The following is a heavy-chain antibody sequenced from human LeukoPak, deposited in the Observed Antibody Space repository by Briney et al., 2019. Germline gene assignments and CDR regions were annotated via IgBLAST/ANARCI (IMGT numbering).Heavy chain of an antibody. D-gene: IGHD1-14*01. V-gene: IGHV4-34*01. CDR1: GGSFSGYY. J-gene: IGHJ5*02. Sequence: SETLSLTCAVYGGSFSGYYWSWIRQPPGKGLEWIGEINHSGSTNYNPSLKSRVTISVDTSKDQFSLKLSSVTAADTAVYYCARGTRTFDPWGQGTLVTVSS. CDR3: ARGTRTFDP. CDR2: INHSGST.